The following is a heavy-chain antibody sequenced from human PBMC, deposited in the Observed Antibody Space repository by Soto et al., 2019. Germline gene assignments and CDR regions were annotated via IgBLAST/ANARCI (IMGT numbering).Heavy chain of an antibody. CDR2: ISGSGGST. J-gene: IGHJ6*02. V-gene: IGHV3-23*01. CDR1: GFTFSSYA. Sequence: GGSLRLSCAASGFTFSSYAMSWVRQAPGKGLEWVSAISGSGGSTYYADSVKGRFTISRDNSKNTLYLQMNSLRAEDTAVYYCAKGTLVQFYYYGMDVWGQGTTVTVSS. CDR3: AKGTLVQFYYYGMDV. D-gene: IGHD6-13*01.